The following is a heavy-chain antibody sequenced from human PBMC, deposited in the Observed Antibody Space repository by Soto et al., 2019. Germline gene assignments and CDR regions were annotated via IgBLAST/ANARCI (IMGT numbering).Heavy chain of an antibody. CDR3: ARVKWEVETYFDF. D-gene: IGHD1-26*01. V-gene: IGHV3-11*06. J-gene: IGHJ4*02. CDR1: GFTFNDYY. CDR2: ISGSSAYT. Sequence: PGGSLRLSCAASGFTFNDYYMTWVRQAPGKGLEWLSYISGSSAYTVYADSVKGRFTISRDNAKNSLYLQMNRLRVEDTAVYYCARVKWEVETYFDFWGQGTPVTVSS.